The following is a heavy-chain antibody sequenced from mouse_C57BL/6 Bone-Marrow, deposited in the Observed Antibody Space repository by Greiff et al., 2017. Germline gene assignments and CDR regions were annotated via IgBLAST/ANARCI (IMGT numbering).Heavy chain of an antibody. Sequence: EVQRVESGGGLVQPGGSLKLSCAASGFTFSDYYMYWVRQTPEKRLEWVAYISNGGGSTYYPDTVKGRFTISRDNAKNTLYLQMSRLKSEDTAMYYCARHEVEGFDYGGQGTTLTVSS. D-gene: IGHD1-1*01. CDR1: GFTFSDYY. J-gene: IGHJ2*01. CDR3: ARHEVEGFDY. V-gene: IGHV5-12*01. CDR2: ISNGGGST.